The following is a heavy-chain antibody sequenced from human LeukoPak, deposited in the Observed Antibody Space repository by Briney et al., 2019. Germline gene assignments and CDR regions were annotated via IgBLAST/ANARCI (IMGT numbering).Heavy chain of an antibody. CDR3: ARRASGYCSSTTCFFEY. Sequence: GESLKISCKGSGYSFTTYWIGWVRQMPGKGLEWMGIIYPGDSDTRYSPSFQGQVTISADKSISTAYLQWGSLKASDTAMYYCARRASGYCSSTTCFFEYWGQGTLVTVSS. V-gene: IGHV5-51*01. D-gene: IGHD2-2*01. J-gene: IGHJ4*02. CDR2: IYPGDSDT. CDR1: GYSFTTYW.